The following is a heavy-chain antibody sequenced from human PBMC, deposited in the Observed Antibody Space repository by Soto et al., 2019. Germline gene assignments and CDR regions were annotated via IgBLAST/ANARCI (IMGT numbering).Heavy chain of an antibody. CDR2: ISAYNGNT. D-gene: IGHD6-19*01. J-gene: IGHJ3*02. CDR1: GYTFTSYG. CDR3: ARVFRQWLGQRVDAFDI. Sequence: QVQLVQSGAEVKKPGASVKVSCKASGYTFTSYGISWVRQAPGQGLEWMGWISAYNGNTNSAQKLQCRVTMTTDTSTSTAYMELRSLGSDDTAVYYCARVFRQWLGQRVDAFDILGQGTMVTVSS. V-gene: IGHV1-18*01.